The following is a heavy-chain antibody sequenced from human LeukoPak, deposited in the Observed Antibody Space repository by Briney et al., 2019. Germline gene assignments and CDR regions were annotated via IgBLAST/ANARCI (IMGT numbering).Heavy chain of an antibody. D-gene: IGHD3-22*01. CDR3: AGLVGRYSSGLYYYYFDY. Sequence: SGTLSLTCTVSGDSIYSLDLWSWVRQPPGKGLEWIGEMYLSGTTHSNPSAKSRVTISIDKSKNQFFLNLSSVTAADTAVYYCAGLVGRYSSGLYYYYFDYWGQGTLVTVSS. J-gene: IGHJ4*02. CDR1: GDSIYSLDL. CDR2: MYLSGTT. V-gene: IGHV4-4*02.